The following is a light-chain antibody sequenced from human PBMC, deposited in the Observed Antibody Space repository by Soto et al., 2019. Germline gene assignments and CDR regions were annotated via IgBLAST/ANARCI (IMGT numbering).Light chain of an antibody. J-gene: IGKJ1*01. V-gene: IGKV1-39*01. CDR3: QQSYSTPRT. CDR1: QSISSY. Sequence: DIQMTQSPSSLSASVGDRVTITCRASQSISSYLNWYQQKPGKAPKRLIYAASSLQSGVPSRFSGSGSGTDFTLTISSLQPEDFATYYCQQSYSTPRTFGQGTKVQL. CDR2: AAS.